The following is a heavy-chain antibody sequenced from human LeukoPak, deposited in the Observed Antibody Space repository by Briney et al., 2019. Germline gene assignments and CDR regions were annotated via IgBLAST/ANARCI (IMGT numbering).Heavy chain of an antibody. J-gene: IGHJ5*02. CDR1: GGSFSGYY. Sequence: PSETLSLTCAVYGGSFSGYYWSWIRQPPGKGPEWIGEINHSGSTNYNPSLKSRVTISVDTSKNQFSLKLSSVTAADTAVYYCARGRRRAVAGSFDPWGQGTLVTVSS. V-gene: IGHV4-34*01. CDR3: ARGRRRAVAGSFDP. CDR2: INHSGST. D-gene: IGHD6-19*01.